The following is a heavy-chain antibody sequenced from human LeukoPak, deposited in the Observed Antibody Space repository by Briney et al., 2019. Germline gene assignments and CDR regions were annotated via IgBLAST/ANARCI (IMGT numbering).Heavy chain of an antibody. CDR1: GGSISSYY. D-gene: IGHD3-16*01. V-gene: IGHV4-59*08. CDR3: ARHLGDADAFDI. CDR2: IYYSGST. Sequence: SETLSLTCTVSGGSISSYYWSWIRQPPGKGLEWIGYIYYSGSTNYNPSLKSRVTISVDTSKNQFSLKLSSVTAADTAVYYCARHLGDADAFDIWGQGTMVTVSP. J-gene: IGHJ3*02.